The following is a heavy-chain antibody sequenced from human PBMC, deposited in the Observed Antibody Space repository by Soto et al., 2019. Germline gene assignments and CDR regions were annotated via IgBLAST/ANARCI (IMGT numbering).Heavy chain of an antibody. Sequence: QVQLVQSGAEVKKPGASVKVSCKASGYTFTSYAMHWVRQAPGQRLEWMGWINAGNGNTKYSQKFQGRVTITRDTSASTGYMEMSRLRSEDTAVYYCARDPGYSYGYNWGQGTLVTVSS. J-gene: IGHJ4*02. V-gene: IGHV1-3*01. D-gene: IGHD5-18*01. CDR1: GYTFTSYA. CDR2: INAGNGNT. CDR3: ARDPGYSYGYN.